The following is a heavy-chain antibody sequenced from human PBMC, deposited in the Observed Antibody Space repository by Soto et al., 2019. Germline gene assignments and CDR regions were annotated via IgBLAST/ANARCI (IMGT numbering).Heavy chain of an antibody. Sequence: VLLLESGGGLVQPGGSLRLSCTASGFAFNTYAMAWVRQAPGKGLEWVSTFSARGGFTRYADSVRGRFTISRDDSKNTLYLQMHRLRAEDTAVYYCAKSGFGDFEYWGQGALVTVSS. D-gene: IGHD1-26*01. CDR1: GFAFNTYA. J-gene: IGHJ4*02. CDR2: FSARGGFT. V-gene: IGHV3-23*01. CDR3: AKSGFGDFEY.